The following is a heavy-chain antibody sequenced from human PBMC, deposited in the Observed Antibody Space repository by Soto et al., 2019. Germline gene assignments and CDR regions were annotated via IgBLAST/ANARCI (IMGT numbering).Heavy chain of an antibody. V-gene: IGHV4-59*01. D-gene: IGHD4-17*01. CDR3: ARMTTVTTNRIDY. CDR2: IHYSGKN. J-gene: IGHJ4*02. CDR1: GGSISTYY. Sequence: PSETLSLTCTVSGGSISTYYWSWIRQPPGKGLEWIGYIHYSGKNNYNPSLKSRVTISVDTSKNQFSLKLSSVTAADTAVYYCARMTTVTTNRIDYWGQGTLVTVSS.